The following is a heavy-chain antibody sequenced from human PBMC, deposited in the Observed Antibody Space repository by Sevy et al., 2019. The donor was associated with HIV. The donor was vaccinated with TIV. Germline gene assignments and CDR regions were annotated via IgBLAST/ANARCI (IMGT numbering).Heavy chain of an antibody. CDR3: ARVVYYDSSGYYRDYYYYYGMDV. CDR2: IIPIFGTA. V-gene: IGHV1-69*13. D-gene: IGHD3-22*01. CDR1: GGTFSSYA. J-gene: IGHJ6*02. Sequence: ASVKVSCKASGGTFSSYAISWVRQAPGQGLEWMGGIIPIFGTANYGQKFQGRVTITADESTRTAYMELSSLRSEDTAVYYCARVVYYDSSGYYRDYYYYYGMDVWGQGTTVTVSS.